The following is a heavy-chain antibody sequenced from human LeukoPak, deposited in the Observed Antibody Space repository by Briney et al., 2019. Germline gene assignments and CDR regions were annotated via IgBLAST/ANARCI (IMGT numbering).Heavy chain of an antibody. Sequence: GESLKIPCKASGYSFISYCIAWVRQVPGKGLEWVAIIYPGDSTTSHSPSFQGQVTISADKSISTAYLQGSSLKAPDTAIYYCARQGSSSRYIAYWGQGTLVTVSS. J-gene: IGHJ4*02. CDR2: IYPGDSTT. CDR1: GYSFISYC. V-gene: IGHV5-51*01. CDR3: ARQGSSSRYIAY. D-gene: IGHD6-13*01.